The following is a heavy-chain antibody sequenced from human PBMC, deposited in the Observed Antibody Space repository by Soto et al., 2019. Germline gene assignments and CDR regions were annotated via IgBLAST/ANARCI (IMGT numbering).Heavy chain of an antibody. CDR2: INAGNGNT. V-gene: IGHV1-3*01. CDR1: GYTFTSYT. Sequence: ASVKVSCKASGYTFTSYTMHWVRQAPGQRLEWMGWINAGNGNTKYSQKFQGRVTITRDTSASTAYMELSSLRSEDTAVYYCARAVAVAADFDYWGQGTLVTVSS. D-gene: IGHD6-19*01. J-gene: IGHJ4*02. CDR3: ARAVAVAADFDY.